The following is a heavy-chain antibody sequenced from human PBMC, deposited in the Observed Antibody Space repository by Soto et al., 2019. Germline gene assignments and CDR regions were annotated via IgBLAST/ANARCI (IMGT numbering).Heavy chain of an antibody. CDR2: IFSNDEK. D-gene: IGHD6-6*01. Sequence: QVTLKESGPVLVKPTETLTLTCTVSGFSLSNARMGVSWIRQPPGKALEWLAHIFSNDEKSYSTSLKSRLTISKDTSESQVVLTMTSMDPVDTATYYCVSSIAARRVVYWGQGTLVTVSS. CDR3: VSSIAARRVVY. CDR1: GFSLSNARMG. V-gene: IGHV2-26*04. J-gene: IGHJ4*02.